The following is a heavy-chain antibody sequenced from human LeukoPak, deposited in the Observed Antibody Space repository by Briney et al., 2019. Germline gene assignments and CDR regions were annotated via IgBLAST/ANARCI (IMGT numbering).Heavy chain of an antibody. CDR3: AREPGEDIVVVVAANRYYYYGMDV. V-gene: IGHV4-34*01. CDR2: INHSGST. J-gene: IGHJ6*02. Sequence: SETLSLTCAVYGGSFSGYYWSWFRQPPGKGLEWIGEINHSGSTNYNPSLKSRVTISVDTSKNQFSLKLSSVTAADTAVYYCAREPGEDIVVVVAANRYYYYGMDVWGQGTTVTVSS. CDR1: GGSFSGYY. D-gene: IGHD2-15*01.